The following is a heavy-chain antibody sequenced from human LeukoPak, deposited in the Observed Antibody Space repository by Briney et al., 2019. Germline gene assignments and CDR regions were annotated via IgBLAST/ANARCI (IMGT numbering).Heavy chain of an antibody. D-gene: IGHD5-18*01. V-gene: IGHV4-61*02. Sequence: SETLSLTCTVSGGSISSGSYYGSWIRQPAGKGLEWIGRIYNNESAKYNPSLKSRVTISVDTSKNQFSLKLSSVTAADTAVYYCARELYGYYWIDPWGEGTLVAVSS. CDR3: ARELYGYYWIDP. CDR1: GGSISSGSYY. J-gene: IGHJ5*02. CDR2: IYNNESA.